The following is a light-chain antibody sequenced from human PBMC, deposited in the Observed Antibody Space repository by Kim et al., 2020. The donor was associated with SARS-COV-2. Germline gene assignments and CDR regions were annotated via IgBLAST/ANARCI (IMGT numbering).Light chain of an antibody. Sequence: APGKTARITCGGNNIGSQSVHWYQQKPGQAPVLVIYYDSDRPSGIPERFSGSNSGNTATLTISRVEAGDEADYYCQVWDSSSDLGVFGGGTKLTVL. CDR1: NIGSQS. V-gene: IGLV3-21*04. CDR2: YDS. J-gene: IGLJ3*02. CDR3: QVWDSSSDLGV.